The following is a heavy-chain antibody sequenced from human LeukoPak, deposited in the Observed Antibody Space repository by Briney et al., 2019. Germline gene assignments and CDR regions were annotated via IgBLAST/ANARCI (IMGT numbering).Heavy chain of an antibody. CDR3: ARDPTRVGDTMGDY. D-gene: IGHD1-26*01. Sequence: GGSLRLSCAASGFTFSSYWMSWVRQAPGKWLEWVANIKQDGSEKYYVDSVKGRFTISRDNAKNSLYLQMNSLRAEDTAVYYCARDPTRVGDTMGDYWGQGTLVTVSS. CDR2: IKQDGSEK. CDR1: GFTFSSYW. J-gene: IGHJ4*02. V-gene: IGHV3-7*03.